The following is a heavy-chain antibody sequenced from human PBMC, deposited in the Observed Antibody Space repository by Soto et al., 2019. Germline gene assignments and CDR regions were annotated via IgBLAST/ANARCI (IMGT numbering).Heavy chain of an antibody. CDR2: ITDTGGDA. J-gene: IGHJ4*02. V-gene: IGHV3-23*01. Sequence: EEQLLESGGDLVQPGGSLRLSCVASGITFRSRAMSWDRQAPGEGLEWVAVITDTGGDAKYADSVRGRFTISRDNSKNTLYLQMNSLRVEDSAVYYCARASRDSYPGSRIFDFWGWGTLVTVSS. CDR3: ARASRDSYPGSRIFDF. D-gene: IGHD3-10*01. CDR1: GITFRSRA.